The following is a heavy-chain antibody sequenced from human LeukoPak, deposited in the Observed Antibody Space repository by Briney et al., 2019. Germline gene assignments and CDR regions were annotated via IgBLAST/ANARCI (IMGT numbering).Heavy chain of an antibody. CDR2: TSQDGGVK. CDR3: ARDSPPRYSGSYPMPL. Sequence: PGGSLRLSCAASGFTFSNHWMSWVRQAPGKGLEWVADTSQDGGVKSYADSVKGRFTISTDNARNSLYLQMDSLRAEDTAVYYCARDSPPRYSGSYPMPLWGQGTLVTVSS. D-gene: IGHD1-26*01. CDR1: GFTFSNHW. J-gene: IGHJ4*02. V-gene: IGHV3-7*01.